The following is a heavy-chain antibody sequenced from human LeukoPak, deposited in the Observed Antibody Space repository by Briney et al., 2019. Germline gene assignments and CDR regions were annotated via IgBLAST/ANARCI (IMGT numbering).Heavy chain of an antibody. J-gene: IGHJ3*02. CDR3: AKGYYDYIWGSYRSDALDI. CDR2: ISGSGGLT. V-gene: IGHV3-23*01. D-gene: IGHD3-16*02. CDR1: GFPFNSYV. Sequence: AGGSLRLSCAASGFPFNSYVMTWVRQAPGKGLEWVSVISGSGGLTYHADSVKGRFTVSRDNSKNTLYLQMNSPRAEDTAVYSCAKGYYDYIWGSYRSDALDIWGQGTMVTVSS.